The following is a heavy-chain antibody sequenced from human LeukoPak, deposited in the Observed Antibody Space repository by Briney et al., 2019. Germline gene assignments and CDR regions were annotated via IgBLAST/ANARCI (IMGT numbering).Heavy chain of an antibody. D-gene: IGHD2-15*01. Sequence: PSETLSLTCTVSGGSISSSSYYWGWIRQPPGKGLEWIGSIYYSGSTYYNPSLKSRVTISVDTSKNQFSLKLSSVTAADTAVYYCARHYCSGGSCYPYFDYWGQGTLVTVSS. CDR2: IYYSGST. V-gene: IGHV4-39*01. CDR3: ARHYCSGGSCYPYFDY. CDR1: GGSISSSSYY. J-gene: IGHJ4*02.